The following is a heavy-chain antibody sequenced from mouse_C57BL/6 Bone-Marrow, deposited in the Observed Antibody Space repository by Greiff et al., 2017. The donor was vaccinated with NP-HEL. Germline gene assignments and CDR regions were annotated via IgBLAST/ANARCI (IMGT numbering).Heavy chain of an antibody. Sequence: EVQLVESGGGLVKPGGSLKLSCAASGFTFSDYGMHWVRQAPEKGLEWVAYISSGSSTIYYADTVKGRFPISRDNAKNTLFLQMTSLRSEDTAMYYCASAYYGWGGYYAMDYWGQGTSVTVSS. D-gene: IGHD2-9*01. CDR2: ISSGSSTI. J-gene: IGHJ4*01. CDR1: GFTFSDYG. CDR3: ASAYYGWGGYYAMDY. V-gene: IGHV5-17*01.